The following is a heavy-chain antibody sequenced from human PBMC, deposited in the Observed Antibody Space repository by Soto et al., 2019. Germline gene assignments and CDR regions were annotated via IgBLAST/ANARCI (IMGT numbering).Heavy chain of an antibody. J-gene: IGHJ4*02. Sequence: SETLSLTCTVSGGSISSGGYYWSWIRQHPGKGLEWIGYIYYSGSTYYNPSLKSRVTISVDTSKNQFSLKLSSVTAADTAVYYWAKSSPSANYFDYGGQETLVTVSS. V-gene: IGHV4-31*03. CDR2: IYYSGST. CDR1: GGSISSGGYY. CDR3: AKSSPSANYFDY. D-gene: IGHD2-2*01.